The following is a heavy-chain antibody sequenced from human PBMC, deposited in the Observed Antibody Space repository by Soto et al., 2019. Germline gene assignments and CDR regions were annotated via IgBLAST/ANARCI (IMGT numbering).Heavy chain of an antibody. CDR3: AKEVAVAGDFDY. V-gene: IGHV3-30*18. Sequence: GGSLRLSCVASGFTFSSYGINWVRQAPGKGLEWVAVISSDGNTKYYADSVKGRFTISRDNSKNTLYLQMDSLRPEDTAVYYCAKEVAVAGDFDYWGHGTLVTVSS. D-gene: IGHD6-19*01. J-gene: IGHJ4*01. CDR2: ISSDGNTK. CDR1: GFTFSSYG.